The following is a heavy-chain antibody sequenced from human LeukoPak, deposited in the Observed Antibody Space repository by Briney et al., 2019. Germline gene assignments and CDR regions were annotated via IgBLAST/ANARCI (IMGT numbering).Heavy chain of an antibody. CDR2: IYYSGST. CDR1: GGSISSYY. V-gene: IGHV4-59*08. Sequence: PSETLSLTCTVSGGSISSYYWSWIRQPPGKGLEWIGYIYYSGSTNYNPSLKSRVTISVDTSKNQFSLKLSSVTAADTAVYYCARHEAPAYDFWSGYYTAGFDPWGQGTLVTVSS. J-gene: IGHJ5*02. CDR3: ARHEAPAYDFWSGYYTAGFDP. D-gene: IGHD3-3*01.